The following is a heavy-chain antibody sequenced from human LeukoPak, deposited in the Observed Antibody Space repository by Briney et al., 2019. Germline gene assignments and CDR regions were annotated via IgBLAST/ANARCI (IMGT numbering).Heavy chain of an antibody. V-gene: IGHV1-69*04. Sequence: GASVKVSCKASGGTFSSYAISWVRQAPGQGLEWMGRIIPILGIANYAQKFQGRVTITADKSTSTAHMELSSLRSEDTAVYYCGRKSAQEVFYYGSGSSPDAFDIWGQGTMVTVSS. CDR3: GRKSAQEVFYYGSGSSPDAFDI. CDR2: IIPILGIA. D-gene: IGHD3-10*01. CDR1: GGTFSSYA. J-gene: IGHJ3*02.